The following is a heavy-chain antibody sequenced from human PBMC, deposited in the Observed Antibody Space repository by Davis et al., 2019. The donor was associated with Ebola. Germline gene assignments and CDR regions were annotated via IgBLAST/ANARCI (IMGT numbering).Heavy chain of an antibody. CDR2: ISWNSGSI. D-gene: IGHD4-17*01. V-gene: IGHV3-9*01. J-gene: IGHJ4*02. CDR1: GFTFDDYA. CDR3: AREAVTSDY. Sequence: SLKISCAASGFTFDDYAMHWVRQAPGKGLEWVSGISWNSGSIGYADSVKGRFTISRDNAKNSLYLQMNSLRAEDTAVYYCAREAVTSDYWGQGTLVTVSS.